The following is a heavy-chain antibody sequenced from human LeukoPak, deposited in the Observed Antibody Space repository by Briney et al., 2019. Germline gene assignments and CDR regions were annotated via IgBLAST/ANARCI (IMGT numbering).Heavy chain of an antibody. V-gene: IGHV1-2*02. D-gene: IGHD2-2*01. Sequence: ASVKVSCKASGYTFTGYHMHWVRQAPGQGLEWMGWINPDSGGTDYAQKFQGRVTITADKSTSTAYMELSSLRSEDTAVYYCARALYHTFDYWGQGTLVTVSS. J-gene: IGHJ4*02. CDR1: GYTFTGYH. CDR3: ARALYHTFDY. CDR2: INPDSGGT.